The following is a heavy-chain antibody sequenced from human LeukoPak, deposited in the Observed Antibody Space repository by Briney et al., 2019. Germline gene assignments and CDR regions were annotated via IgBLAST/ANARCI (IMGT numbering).Heavy chain of an antibody. J-gene: IGHJ4*02. CDR1: GFTFTSSA. CDR2: IVVGSGNT. CDR3: AAFSYHGDYNFDY. D-gene: IGHD4-17*01. Sequence: SVKVSCKASGFTFTSSAMQWVRQARGQRLEWIGWIVVGSGNTNYAQKFQERVTITRDMSTSTAYMELSSLRSEDTAVYYCAAFSYHGDYNFDYWGQGTLVTVSS. V-gene: IGHV1-58*02.